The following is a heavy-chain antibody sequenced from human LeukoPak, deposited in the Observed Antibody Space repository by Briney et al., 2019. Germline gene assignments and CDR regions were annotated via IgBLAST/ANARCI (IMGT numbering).Heavy chain of an antibody. CDR2: INSDGSST. CDR1: GFTFSSYW. Sequence: GGSLRLSCAASGFTFSSYWMHWVRQAPGKGLVWVSRINSDGSSTSYADSVKGRFTISRDNAKNTLYLQMNSLRAEDTAVYYCASVYYYYYGMDVWGQGTTVTVSS. J-gene: IGHJ6*02. CDR3: ASVYYYYYGMDV. V-gene: IGHV3-74*01.